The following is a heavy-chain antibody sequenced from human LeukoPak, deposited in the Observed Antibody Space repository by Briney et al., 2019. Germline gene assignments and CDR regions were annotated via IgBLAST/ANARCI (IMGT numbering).Heavy chain of an antibody. V-gene: IGHV1-8*01. D-gene: IGHD2-2*01. CDR1: GYTFTSYD. Sequence: ASVKVSCKASGYTFTSYDINWVRQATGQGLEWMGWMNPNSGNTGYAQKFQGRVTMTRNTSISTAYMELSSLRSEDTAVYYCATSVGEYQLLYWYFDLWGRGTLVTVSS. CDR2: MNPNSGNT. CDR3: ATSVGEYQLLYWYFDL. J-gene: IGHJ2*01.